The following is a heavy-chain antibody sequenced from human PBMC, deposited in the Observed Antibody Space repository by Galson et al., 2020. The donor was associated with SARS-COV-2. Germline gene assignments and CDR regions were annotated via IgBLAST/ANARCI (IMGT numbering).Heavy chain of an antibody. J-gene: IGHJ4*02. D-gene: IGHD3-10*01. CDR1: GGSISSGSYY. CDR2: IYASGST. CDR3: ARVGGSGSKNYFDY. V-gene: IGHV4-61*02. Sequence: SETLSLTCTVSGGSISSGSYYWSWIRQPAGKGLEWIGRIYASGSTNYNPSLKSRVTISVDTSKNQFSLKLNSVTAADTAVYYCARVGGSGSKNYFDYWGQGTLVTVSS.